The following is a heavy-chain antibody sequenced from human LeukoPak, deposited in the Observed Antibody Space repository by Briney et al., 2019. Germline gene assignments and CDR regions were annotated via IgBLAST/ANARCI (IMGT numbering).Heavy chain of an antibody. CDR3: ARAGGWFNYYYGMDV. D-gene: IGHD6-19*01. J-gene: IGHJ6*02. Sequence: PGGSLRLSCAASGFTFSSYGMHWVRQAPGKGLEWVAVISYDGSNKYYADSVKGRFTISRDNSKNTLYLQMNSLRAEDTAVYYCARAGGWFNYYYGMDVWGQGTTVTVSS. CDR2: ISYDGSNK. V-gene: IGHV3-30*03. CDR1: GFTFSSYG.